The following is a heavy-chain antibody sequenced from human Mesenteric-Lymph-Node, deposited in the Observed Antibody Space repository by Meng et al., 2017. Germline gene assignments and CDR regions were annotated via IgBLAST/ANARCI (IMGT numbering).Heavy chain of an antibody. V-gene: IGHV4-59*01. J-gene: IGHJ4*02. CDR2: IYYSGST. D-gene: IGHD1-26*01. CDR1: GGSISSYY. Sequence: SETLSLTCTVSGGSISSYYWSWIRQPPGKGLEWIGYIYYSGSTNYNPSLKSRVTISVDTSKNQFSLKLSSVTAADTAVYYCARVQMRSGSYRPALYYFDYWGQGTRVTVSS. CDR3: ARVQMRSGSYRPALYYFDY.